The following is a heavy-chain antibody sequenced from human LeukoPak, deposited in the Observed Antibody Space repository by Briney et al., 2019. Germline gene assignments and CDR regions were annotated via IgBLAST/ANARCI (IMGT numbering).Heavy chain of an antibody. V-gene: IGHV4-34*01. CDR1: GGSFSGYY. Sequence: SETLSLTCAVYGGSFSGYYWSWIRQPPGKGREWIGEINHSGSTNYNPSLKSRVTISVDTSKNQFSLKLSSVTAADTAVYYCARSSVNGGDYCLSYWGQGTLVTVSS. CDR3: ARSSVNGGDYCLSY. CDR2: INHSGST. D-gene: IGHD4-17*01. J-gene: IGHJ4*02.